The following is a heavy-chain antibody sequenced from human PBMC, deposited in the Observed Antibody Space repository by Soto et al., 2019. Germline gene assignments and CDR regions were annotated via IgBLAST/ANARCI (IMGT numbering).Heavy chain of an antibody. V-gene: IGHV4-34*01. CDR3: ARVYYDFWSGYYSHYFDY. CDR1: VGSFIGYY. D-gene: IGHD3-3*01. CDR2: INHSGST. J-gene: IGHJ4*02. Sequence: PSETLSLTCAFYVGSFIGYYWSWIRQPPGKGLEWIGEINHSGSTNYNPSLKSRVTISVDTSKNQFSLKLSSVTAADTAVYYCARVYYDFWSGYYSHYFDYWGQGTLVTVSS.